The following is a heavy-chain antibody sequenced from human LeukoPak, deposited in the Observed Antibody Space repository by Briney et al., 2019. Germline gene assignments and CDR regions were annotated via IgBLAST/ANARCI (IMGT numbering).Heavy chain of an antibody. CDR3: AKGSSGRGSIAAAGTLGAFDI. V-gene: IGHV3-30*02. Sequence: GGSLRLSCAASGFTFSSYGMHWVRQAPGKGLEWVAFIRYDGSNKYYADSVKGRFTISRDNSKNTLYLQMNSLRAEDTAVYYCAKGSSGRGSIAAAGTLGAFDIWGQGTMVTVSS. D-gene: IGHD6-13*01. CDR1: GFTFSSYG. CDR2: IRYDGSNK. J-gene: IGHJ3*02.